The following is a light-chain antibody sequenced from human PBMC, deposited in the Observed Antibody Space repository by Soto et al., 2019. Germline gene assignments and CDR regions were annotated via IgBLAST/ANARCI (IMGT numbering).Light chain of an antibody. CDR1: SSNIGAGYD. CDR3: QSYDSSVSKVV. Sequence: QAVVTQPPSVSGAPGQRVTISCTGSSSNIGAGYDVHWYQQLPGTAPKLLIYGNSNRPSGVPDRFSGSKSGTSASLAITGLQAEDEADYYCQSYDSSVSKVVFGGGTKVTV. J-gene: IGLJ2*01. V-gene: IGLV1-40*01. CDR2: GNS.